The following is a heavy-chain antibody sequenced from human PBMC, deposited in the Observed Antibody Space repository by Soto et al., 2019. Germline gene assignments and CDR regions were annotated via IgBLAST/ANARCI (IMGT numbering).Heavy chain of an antibody. CDR3: ARDNILGILYGGMDV. V-gene: IGHV4-30-4*01. J-gene: IGHJ6*02. Sequence: QVQLQESGPGLVKPSQTLSLTCTVSGGSISSGDYYWSRIRQPPGKGLEWIGYIYYSGSTYYNPSLKSRVTISVDTSKNQFSLKLSSVTAADTAVYYCARDNILGILYGGMDVWGQGTTVTVSS. CDR1: GGSISSGDYY. D-gene: IGHD3-3*01. CDR2: IYYSGST.